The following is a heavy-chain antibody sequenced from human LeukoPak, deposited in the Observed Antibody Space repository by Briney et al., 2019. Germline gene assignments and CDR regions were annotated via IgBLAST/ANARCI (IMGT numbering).Heavy chain of an antibody. CDR2: IYYSGHT. CDR1: GGSISSNYYY. CDR3: ARLDHFGEPADY. D-gene: IGHD3-10*01. V-gene: IGHV4-39*01. Sequence: SETLSLTCTVSGGSISSNYYYWGWIRQPPGKGLEWIGSIYYSGHTYYNPSLKSRVTISVDTSNNQFSLKLSSVTAADTAVYYCARLDHFGEPADYWGQGTLVTVSS. J-gene: IGHJ4*02.